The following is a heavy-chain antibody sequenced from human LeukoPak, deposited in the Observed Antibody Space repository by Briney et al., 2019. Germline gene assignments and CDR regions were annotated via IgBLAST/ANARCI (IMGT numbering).Heavy chain of an antibody. V-gene: IGHV3-48*03. D-gene: IGHD1-26*01. CDR1: GFTFSSYE. CDR2: ISSSGSTI. Sequence: GGSLRLSCAASGFTFSSYEMNWVRQAPAKGLEWVSYISSSGSTIYYADSVKGRFTISRDNAKNSLYLQMNSLRAEDTAVYYCARVGADFDYWGQGTLVTVSS. J-gene: IGHJ4*02. CDR3: ARVGADFDY.